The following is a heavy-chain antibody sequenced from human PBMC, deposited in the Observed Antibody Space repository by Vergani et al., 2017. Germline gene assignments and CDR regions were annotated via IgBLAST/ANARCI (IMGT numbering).Heavy chain of an antibody. Sequence: QVQLVQSGAEVKKPGASVKVSCKASAYTLTGYNMHWVRQAPGQGLEWMGGINPNSGGTNYAQKFQGRVTMTRDTSISTAYMELSRLRSDDTAVYYCARVEAAPGQEATVYYYFGMDVWGEGSTVTV. CDR3: ARVEAAPGQEATVYYYFGMDV. CDR2: INPNSGGT. J-gene: IGHJ6*01. CDR1: AYTLTGYN. D-gene: IGHD6-13*01. V-gene: IGHV1-2*02.